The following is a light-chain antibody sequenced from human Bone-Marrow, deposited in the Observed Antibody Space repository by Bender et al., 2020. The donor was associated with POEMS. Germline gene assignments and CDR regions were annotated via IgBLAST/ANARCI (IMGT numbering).Light chain of an antibody. J-gene: IGLJ2*01. Sequence: QSALTQPASVSGSPGQSITISCTGGSGDIGTYNYVSWYQHHPGKAPKLLIFDVSGRPSGPSDRFTGSKSAITASLAISGLQPEDEAHYYCSSYVGSNTLIFGAGTKLTVL. CDR1: SGDIGTYNY. V-gene: IGLV2-14*03. CDR2: DVS. CDR3: SSYVGSNTLI.